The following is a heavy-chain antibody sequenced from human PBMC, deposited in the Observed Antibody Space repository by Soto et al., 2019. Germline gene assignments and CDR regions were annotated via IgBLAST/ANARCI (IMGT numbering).Heavy chain of an antibody. CDR3: AHRLVSSGWPLDAFDI. CDR1: GFSLSTSGVG. CDR2: IYWDDDK. J-gene: IGHJ3*02. Sequence: QITLKESGPTLVKPTQTLTLTCTFSGFSLSTSGVGVGWIRQPPGKALEWLALIYWDDDKRYSPSLKSRLTIPKDTSKNQVVLTMTNMDPVDTATYYCAHRLVSSGWPLDAFDIWGQGTMVTVSS. V-gene: IGHV2-5*02. D-gene: IGHD6-19*01.